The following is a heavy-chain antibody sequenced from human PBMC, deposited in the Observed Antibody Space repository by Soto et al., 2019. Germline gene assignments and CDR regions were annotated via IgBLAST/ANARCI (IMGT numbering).Heavy chain of an antibody. J-gene: IGHJ6*02. D-gene: IGHD3-9*01. CDR3: ARVSLTGDPYYYYGMDV. Sequence: QVQLQESGPGLVKPSETLSLTCTVSGGSISNSISNYYWNWIRQPPGKGLEWIGYIYYNGGPNYHPSLKSRVTIAVDASKNQFSLKLMSVTSADTDVYYFARVSLTGDPYYYYGMDVWGQGTTVTVAS. CDR2: IYYNGGP. V-gene: IGHV4-61*01. CDR1: GGSISNSISNYY.